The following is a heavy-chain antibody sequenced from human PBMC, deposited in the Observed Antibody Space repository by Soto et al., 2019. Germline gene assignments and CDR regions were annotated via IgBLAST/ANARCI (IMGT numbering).Heavy chain of an antibody. J-gene: IGHJ3*02. CDR1: GGSISSGGYS. V-gene: IGHV4-30-2*01. Sequence: SETLSLSCAVSGGSISSGGYSWSWIRQPPGKGLEWIGYIYHSGSTYYNPSLKSRVTISVDRSKNQFSLKLSSVTAADTAVYYCAREGDYGLVDAFDIWGQGTMVTVSS. CDR2: IYHSGST. D-gene: IGHD4-17*01. CDR3: AREGDYGLVDAFDI.